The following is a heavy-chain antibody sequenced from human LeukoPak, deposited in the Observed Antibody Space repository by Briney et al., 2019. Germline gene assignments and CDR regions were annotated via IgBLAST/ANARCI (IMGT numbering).Heavy chain of an antibody. V-gene: IGHV3-66*01. Sequence: GGSLRLSCAASGFTVSSNYMSWVRQAPGKGLEWVSVIYSGGSTYYADSVKGRFTISRDNSKNTLYLQMDSLRAEDTAVYYCARGSSSSWTRVGYWGQGTLVTVSS. CDR3: ARGSSSSWTRVGY. CDR2: IYSGGST. D-gene: IGHD6-13*01. CDR1: GFTVSSNY. J-gene: IGHJ4*02.